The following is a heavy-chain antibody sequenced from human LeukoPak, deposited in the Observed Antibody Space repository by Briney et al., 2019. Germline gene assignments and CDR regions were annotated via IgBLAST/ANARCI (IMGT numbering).Heavy chain of an antibody. D-gene: IGHD2-15*01. CDR1: RFTFSSYG. CDR2: ISGSGGST. V-gene: IGHV3-23*01. J-gene: IGHJ6*03. Sequence: GGSLRLSCAASRFTFSSYGMSWVRQAPGKGLEWVSAISGSGGSTYYADSVSGRFTISRDNSKNTLFLQMSSLRAEDTAVYYCAKVGDCSGGSCPYYMDVWGKGTTVTISS. CDR3: AKVGDCSGGSCPYYMDV.